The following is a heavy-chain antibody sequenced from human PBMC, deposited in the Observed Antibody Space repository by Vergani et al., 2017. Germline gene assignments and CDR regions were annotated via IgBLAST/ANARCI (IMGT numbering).Heavy chain of an antibody. J-gene: IGHJ2*01. CDR3: ARPGSSSWYQVSWYFDL. V-gene: IGHV4-30-4*08. D-gene: IGHD6-13*01. Sequence: QVQLQESGPGLVKPSQTLSLTCSVSGGSISRNDYYWTWIRQPPGKGLEWLGYIYYSGSTYYNPSLKSRLTMSVDTSKNQFSLELSSVTASDTAMYYCARPGSSSWYQVSWYFDLWGRGTLVTVSS. CDR2: IYYSGST. CDR1: GGSISRNDYY.